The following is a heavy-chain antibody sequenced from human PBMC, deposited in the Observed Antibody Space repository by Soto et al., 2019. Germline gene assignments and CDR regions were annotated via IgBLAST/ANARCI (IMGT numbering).Heavy chain of an antibody. V-gene: IGHV3-7*01. CDR3: ARIASAGRGWDV. J-gene: IGHJ6*02. Sequence: EVQLVESGGGLVQPGGSLRLSCAASGFTFSSYWMSWVRQAPVKGLEWVGNIKQDGSEKNYVDFMEGRFTISRDNAENSSYLEMNSLRAEDTAVYYCARIASAGRGWDVWGQGTTVVVSS. CDR2: IKQDGSEK. CDR1: GFTFSSYW. D-gene: IGHD6-13*01.